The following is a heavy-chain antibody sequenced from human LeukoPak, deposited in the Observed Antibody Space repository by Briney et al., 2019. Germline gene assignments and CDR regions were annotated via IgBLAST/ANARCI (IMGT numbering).Heavy chain of an antibody. CDR2: IYYSGST. CDR3: ARGARYCSSTSCYTGIDY. D-gene: IGHD2-2*02. Sequence: SQTLSLTCTVSGGSISSGDYYWSWIRQPPGKGLEWIGYIYYSGSTYYNPSLKSRVTISVDTSKIQFSLKLSSVTAADTAVYYCARGARYCSSTSCYTGIDYWGQGTLVTVSS. CDR1: GGSISSGDYY. V-gene: IGHV4-30-4*08. J-gene: IGHJ4*02.